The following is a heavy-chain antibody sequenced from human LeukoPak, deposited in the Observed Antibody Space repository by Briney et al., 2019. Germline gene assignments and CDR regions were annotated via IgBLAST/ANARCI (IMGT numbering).Heavy chain of an antibody. J-gene: IGHJ4*02. V-gene: IGHV3-7*03. Sequence: GGSLRLSCAASGFTFSSYWMSWVRQAPGKGLEWVANIKQDGSEKYYVDSVEGRFTISRDNAKNSLYLQMNSLRAEDTAVYYCARDPCSSTSCYTPFDYWGQGTLVTVSS. CDR3: ARDPCSSTSCYTPFDY. D-gene: IGHD2-2*02. CDR1: GFTFSSYW. CDR2: IKQDGSEK.